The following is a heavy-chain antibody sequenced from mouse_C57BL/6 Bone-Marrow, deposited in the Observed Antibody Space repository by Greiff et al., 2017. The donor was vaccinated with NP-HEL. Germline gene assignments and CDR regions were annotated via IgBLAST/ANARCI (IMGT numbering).Heavy chain of an antibody. Sequence: EVQRVESGGGLVKPGGSLKLSCAASGFTFSSYAMSWVRQTPEKRLEWVATLSDGGSYTYYPDNVKGRFTISRDNAKNNLYLQMSHLKSEDTAMYYCARGLGLYYAMDYWGQGTSVTVSS. D-gene: IGHD3-3*01. CDR2: LSDGGSYT. CDR1: GFTFSSYA. V-gene: IGHV5-4*01. J-gene: IGHJ4*01. CDR3: ARGLGLYYAMDY.